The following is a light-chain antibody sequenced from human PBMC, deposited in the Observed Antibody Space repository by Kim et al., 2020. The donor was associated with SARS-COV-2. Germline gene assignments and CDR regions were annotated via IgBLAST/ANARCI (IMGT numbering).Light chain of an antibody. CDR1: QSITSW. CDR2: KAS. Sequence: LSASVGDRVTITCRASQSITSWLAWYQQKPGKAPKLLIYKASSLESGVPSRFSGSGSGTEFTLTISSLQPDDFATYYCQQYDTYWTFGQGTKVDIK. CDR3: QQYDTYWT. V-gene: IGKV1-5*03. J-gene: IGKJ1*01.